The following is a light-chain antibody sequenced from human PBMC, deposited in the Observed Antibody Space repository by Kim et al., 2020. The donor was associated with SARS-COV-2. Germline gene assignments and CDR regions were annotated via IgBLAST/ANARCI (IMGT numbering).Light chain of an antibody. CDR3: CSYAGSSNLV. Sequence: GQSVTSACTGTSSDVGGYNYVSWYQQHPGKAPKLMIYGVTERPSGVPDRFSGSKSGNTASLTISGLQAADEADYYCCSYAGSSNLVFGGGTQLTVL. J-gene: IGLJ3*02. CDR1: SSDVGGYNY. CDR2: GVT. V-gene: IGLV2-11*03.